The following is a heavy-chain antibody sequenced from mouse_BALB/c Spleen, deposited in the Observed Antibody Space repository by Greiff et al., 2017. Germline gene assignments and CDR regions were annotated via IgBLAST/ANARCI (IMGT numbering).Heavy chain of an antibody. D-gene: IGHD5-5*01. CDR2: IYPSDSYT. CDR1: GYTFTSYW. CDR3: TKEDYPYAMDY. Sequence: QVQLQQPGAELVRPGASVKLSCKASGYTFTSYWINWVKQRPGQGLEWIGNIYPSDSYTNYNQKFKDKATLTVDKSSSTAYMQLSSPTSEDSAVYYCTKEDYPYAMDYWGQGTSVTVSS. J-gene: IGHJ4*01. V-gene: IGHV1-69*02.